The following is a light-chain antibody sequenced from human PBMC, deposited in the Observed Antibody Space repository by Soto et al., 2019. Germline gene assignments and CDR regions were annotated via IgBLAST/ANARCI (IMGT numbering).Light chain of an antibody. V-gene: IGLV1-44*01. Sequence: QSVLTQPPSASGTPGQRVTISCSGSSSNVGSNTVNWYQRLAGTAPKLLIYSNEQRPSGVPDRSSGSKSGTSASLAISGLQSDDEAVYYCAAWDDGLTGVIFGGGTKLTVL. CDR3: AAWDDGLTGVI. J-gene: IGLJ2*01. CDR2: SNE. CDR1: SSNVGSNT.